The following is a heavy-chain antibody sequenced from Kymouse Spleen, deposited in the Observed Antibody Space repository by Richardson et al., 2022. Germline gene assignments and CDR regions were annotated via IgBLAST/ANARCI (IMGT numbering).Heavy chain of an antibody. Sequence: QVQLQQWGAGLLKPSETLSLTCAVYGGSFSGYYWSWIRQPPGKGLEWIGEINHSGSTNYNPSLKSRVTISVDTSKNQFSLKLSSVTAADTAVYYCARSQLVRTRYYYYGMDVWGQGTTVTVSS. CDR3: ARSQLVRTRYYYYGMDV. V-gene: IGHV4-34*01. CDR1: GGSFSGYY. CDR2: INHSGST. J-gene: IGHJ6*02. D-gene: IGHD6-6*01.